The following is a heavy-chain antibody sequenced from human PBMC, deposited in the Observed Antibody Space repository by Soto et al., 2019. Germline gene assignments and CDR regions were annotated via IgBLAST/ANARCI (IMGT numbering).Heavy chain of an antibody. V-gene: IGHV3-21*01. D-gene: IGHD1-26*01. CDR2: ISSSSSYI. CDR1: GFTFSSYS. Sequence: SLRLSCAASGFTFSSYSMNWVRQAPGKGLEWVSSISSSSSYIYYADSVKGRFTISRDNAKNSLYLQMNSLRAEDTAVYYCARWESEYYYYYGMDVWGQGTTVTVSS. CDR3: ARWESEYYYYYGMDV. J-gene: IGHJ6*02.